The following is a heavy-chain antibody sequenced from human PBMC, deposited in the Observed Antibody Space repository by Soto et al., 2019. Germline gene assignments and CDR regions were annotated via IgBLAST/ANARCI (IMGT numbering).Heavy chain of an antibody. CDR1: WYRFTDYW. V-gene: IGHV5-51*01. D-gene: IGHD4-17*01. CDR2: IYPGDSDT. J-gene: IGHJ4*02. CDR3: ARRYGEAFDY. Sequence: PGESLKISCKASWYRFTDYWIGWVRQMPGKGLEWMGIIYPGDSDTKYSPSFQGQVTMSADKSISTAYLQWNSLKASDTAMYYCARRYGEAFDYWGQGTLVTVSS.